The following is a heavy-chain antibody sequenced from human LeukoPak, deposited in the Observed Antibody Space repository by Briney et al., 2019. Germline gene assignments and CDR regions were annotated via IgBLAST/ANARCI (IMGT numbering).Heavy chain of an antibody. CDR1: GFTFSSYG. V-gene: IGHV3-33*01. Sequence: GGSLRLSSAASGFTFSSYGMHWVRQAPGKGLEWVAVIWYDGSNKYYADSVKGRFTISRDNSKNTLYLQMNSLRAEDTAVYYCARVSIAAALPDYWGQGTLVTVSS. CDR2: IWYDGSNK. J-gene: IGHJ4*02. CDR3: ARVSIAAALPDY. D-gene: IGHD6-13*01.